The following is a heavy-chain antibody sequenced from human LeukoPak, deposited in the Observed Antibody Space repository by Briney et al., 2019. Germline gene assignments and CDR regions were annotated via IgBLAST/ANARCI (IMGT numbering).Heavy chain of an antibody. CDR2: ISAYNGNT. CDR1: GYTFTGYG. V-gene: IGHV1-18*01. D-gene: IGHD2-2*01. Sequence: ASVKVSCKASGYTFTGYGISWVRQAPGQGLEWMIWISAYNGNTNYAQKLQGRVTMTTDTSTSTAYMELRSLRSDDTAVYYCALAWDIVVVPAATDAFDIWGQGTMVTVSS. CDR3: ALAWDIVVVPAATDAFDI. J-gene: IGHJ3*02.